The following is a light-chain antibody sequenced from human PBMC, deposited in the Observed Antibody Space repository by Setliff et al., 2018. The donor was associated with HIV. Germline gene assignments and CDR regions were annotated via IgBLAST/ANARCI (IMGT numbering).Light chain of an antibody. CDR1: SSNIGNTY. J-gene: IGLJ2*01. V-gene: IGLV1-47*01. CDR3: AAWNDLSSPDVQ. CDR2: RNN. Sequence: QSVLTQPPAVSATPGHTVPMSCSGSSSNIGNTYVYWYQKLPGMAPNLLIYRNNQRPSDVTERFSGSKSGTSVSLAIIGLRSEDEAYYYCAAWNDLSSPDVQFGGGTKVTVL.